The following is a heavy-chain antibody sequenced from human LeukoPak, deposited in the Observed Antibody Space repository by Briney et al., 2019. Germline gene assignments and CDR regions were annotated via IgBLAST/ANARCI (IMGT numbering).Heavy chain of an antibody. CDR2: ISSSSSYI. CDR1: GFAFSSYS. CDR3: AIELATVTTMPFDY. Sequence: GGSLRLSCAASGFAFSSYSMNWVRQAPGKGLEWVSSISSSSSYIYYADSVKGRFTISRDNAKNSLYLQMNSLRAEDTAVYYCAIELATVTTMPFDYWGQGTLVTVSS. V-gene: IGHV3-21*01. J-gene: IGHJ4*02. D-gene: IGHD4-17*01.